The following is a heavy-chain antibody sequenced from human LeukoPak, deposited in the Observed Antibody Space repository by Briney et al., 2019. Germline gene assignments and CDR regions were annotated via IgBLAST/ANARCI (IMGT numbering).Heavy chain of an antibody. CDR1: GYTFTSYD. CDR3: ARDGIAAAGYYFDY. D-gene: IGHD6-13*01. CDR2: INPSGGST. Sequence: AASVKASCKASGYTFTSYDINWVRQATGQGLEWMGIINPSGGSTSYAQKFQGRVTMTRDMSTSTVYMELSSLRSEDTAVYYCARDGIAAAGYYFDYWGQGTLVTVSS. J-gene: IGHJ4*02. V-gene: IGHV1-46*01.